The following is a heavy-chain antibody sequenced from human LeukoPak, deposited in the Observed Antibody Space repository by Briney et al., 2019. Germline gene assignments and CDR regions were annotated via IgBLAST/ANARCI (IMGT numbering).Heavy chain of an antibody. D-gene: IGHD2/OR15-2a*01. CDR1: GYTFTSYY. CDR3: ARLATNITYNWFDP. Sequence: ASVKVSCKASGYTFTSYYIYWVRQAPGQGLEWMGIINPTGGSTSYAQKFQGRVTMTGDMSTSTVYMELSSLRSEDTAVYYCARLATNITYNWFDPWGQGTLVTVSS. CDR2: INPTGGST. V-gene: IGHV1-46*01. J-gene: IGHJ5*02.